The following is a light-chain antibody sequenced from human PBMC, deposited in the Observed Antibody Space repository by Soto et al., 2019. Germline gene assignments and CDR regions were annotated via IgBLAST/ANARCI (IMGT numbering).Light chain of an antibody. V-gene: IGLV2-23*01. Sequence: QCALTQPASVSGSPGQSITISCTGTSSDVGSYNLVSWYQQHPGKAPKLMIYEGTKRPSGVSNRFSGSKSGNTASLTISGLQAEDEADYYCCSYAGSSPVVVGGGTQLTVL. CDR2: EGT. J-gene: IGLJ2*01. CDR3: CSYAGSSPVV. CDR1: SSDVGSYNL.